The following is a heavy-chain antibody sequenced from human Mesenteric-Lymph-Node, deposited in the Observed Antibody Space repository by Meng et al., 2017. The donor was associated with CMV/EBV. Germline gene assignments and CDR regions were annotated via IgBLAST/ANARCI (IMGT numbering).Heavy chain of an antibody. V-gene: IGHV4-31*03. CDR2: IYSSGST. J-gene: IGHJ4*02. D-gene: IGHD3-16*01. CDR3: AREPLI. Sequence: TLSLTGTVSGGSISTGAYYWSWIRQHPGKGLEWIGYIYSSGSTYYNPSLKSRLAMSVDTSKNQFSLRLSSVTAADTAVYYCAREPLIWGQGTLVTVSS. CDR1: GGSISTGAYY.